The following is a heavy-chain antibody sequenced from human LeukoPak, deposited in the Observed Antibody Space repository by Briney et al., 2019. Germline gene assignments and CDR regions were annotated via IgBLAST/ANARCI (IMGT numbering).Heavy chain of an antibody. CDR2: INPSGGST. D-gene: IGHD6-13*01. Sequence: ASVKVSCKASGYTFTSYYMRWVRQAPGQGLEWMGIINPSGGSTSYAQKFQGRVTMTRDMSTSTVYMELSSLRSEDTAVYYCARQAAASMFDPWGQGTLVTVSS. CDR3: ARQAAASMFDP. J-gene: IGHJ5*02. V-gene: IGHV1-46*01. CDR1: GYTFTSYY.